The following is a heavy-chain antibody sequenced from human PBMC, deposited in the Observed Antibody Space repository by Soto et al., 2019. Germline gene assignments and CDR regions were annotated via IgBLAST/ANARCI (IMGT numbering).Heavy chain of an antibody. CDR1: GGSISSGGYY. Sequence: LCGGSISSGGYYWSWIRQHPGKGLEWIGYIYYSGSTYYNPSLKSRVTISVDTSKNQFSLKLSSVTAADTAVYYCASRNFCSGGSCYSGAFDIWGQGTMVTVSS. CDR2: IYYSGST. D-gene: IGHD2-15*01. J-gene: IGHJ3*02. V-gene: IGHV4-31*02. CDR3: ASRNFCSGGSCYSGAFDI.